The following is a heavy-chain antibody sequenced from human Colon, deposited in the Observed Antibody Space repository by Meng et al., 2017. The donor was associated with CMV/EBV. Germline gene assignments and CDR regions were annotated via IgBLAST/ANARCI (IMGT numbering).Heavy chain of an antibody. Sequence: GSLRLSCTVSGGSISSGAYYWGWIRHPPGKGLEWIGNAYYSGSTYYNPSLKSRAAISLDTSKDQFSLKLSSVTAADTAVYYCARAMVSNYHFWSGYGGVDVWGQGTTVTVSS. CDR3: ARAMVSNYHFWSGYGGVDV. J-gene: IGHJ6*02. CDR2: AYYSGST. D-gene: IGHD3-3*01. V-gene: IGHV4-39*01. CDR1: GGSISSGAYY.